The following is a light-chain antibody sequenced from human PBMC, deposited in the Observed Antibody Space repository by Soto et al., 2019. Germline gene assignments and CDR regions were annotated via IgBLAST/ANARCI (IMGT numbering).Light chain of an antibody. Sequence: EIVLTQSPGTLSLSPGERATLSCRASQTVRSSYLAWYQQKPGQAPRLLIYGASTRATGIPGRFSGSASGTDITLTIGRLEHEDFAVYYCQQYGPSPMYTFGQGTNLEIK. J-gene: IGKJ2*01. V-gene: IGKV3-20*01. CDR2: GAS. CDR1: QTVRSSY. CDR3: QQYGPSPMYT.